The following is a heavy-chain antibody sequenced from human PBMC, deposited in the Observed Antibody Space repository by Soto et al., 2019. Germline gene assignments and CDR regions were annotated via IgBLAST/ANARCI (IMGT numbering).Heavy chain of an antibody. CDR3: ARAGLTTLELATTY. CDR2: IHPNSGVT. V-gene: IGHV1-2*02. CDR1: GYTFTDYY. D-gene: IGHD5-12*01. J-gene: IGHJ4*02. Sequence: ASMKVSCKASGYTFTDYYMHWVRQSPGQGLEWMGWIHPNSGVTKFPQKFQGRVIMTRDTSISTVYTELSRLTSDDTAIYYCARAGLTTLELATTYWGQGTLVTVSS.